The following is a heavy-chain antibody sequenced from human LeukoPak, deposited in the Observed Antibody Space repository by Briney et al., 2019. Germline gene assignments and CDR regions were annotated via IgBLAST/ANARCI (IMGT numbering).Heavy chain of an antibody. D-gene: IGHD6-13*01. J-gene: IGHJ6*03. Sequence: ASVKVSCKASGYTSTSYDFNWVRQPTGQGLEWMGWMNPNSGNTGYAQKFQGRVTITRSTSISTAYMELSSLRSEDTAVYYCARGLTGYSSSWQIYYYYYYMDVWGKGTTVTVSS. V-gene: IGHV1-8*02. CDR3: ARGLTGYSSSWQIYYYYYYMDV. CDR2: MNPNSGNT. CDR1: GYTSTSYD.